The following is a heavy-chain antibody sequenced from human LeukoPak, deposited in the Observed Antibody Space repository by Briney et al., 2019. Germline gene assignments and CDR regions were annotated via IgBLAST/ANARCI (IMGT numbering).Heavy chain of an antibody. D-gene: IGHD1-14*01. J-gene: IGHJ3*02. CDR1: AYTFTGYY. CDR2: IDPNNGDT. CDR3: ARRSRNGLDAFDI. V-gene: IGHV1-2*02. Sequence: ASVKVSCKASAYTFTGYYLHWVLQAPGQGLQWMGWIDPNNGDTEYAQKFQGRVTMTRDRSISTAYMELGRLTSDDTAVYYCARRSRNGLDAFDIWGQGTMVTVSS.